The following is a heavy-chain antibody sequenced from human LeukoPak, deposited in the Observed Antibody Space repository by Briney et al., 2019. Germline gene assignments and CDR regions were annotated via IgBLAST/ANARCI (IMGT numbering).Heavy chain of an antibody. CDR1: GGSISSGGYY. D-gene: IGHD2-2*01. CDR3: ARDKVVGGPLDY. J-gene: IGHJ4*02. V-gene: IGHV4-31*03. Sequence: PSQTLSLTCTVSGGSISSGGYYWSWIRQHPGKGLEWIGYIYYSGSTYYNPSLKSRVTISVDTSKNQFSLKLSSVTAADTAVYYCARDKVVGGPLDYWGQGTLVIVSS. CDR2: IYYSGST.